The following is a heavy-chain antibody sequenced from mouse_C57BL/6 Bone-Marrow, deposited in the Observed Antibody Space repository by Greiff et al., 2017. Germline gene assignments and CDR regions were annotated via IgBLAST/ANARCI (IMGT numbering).Heavy chain of an antibody. CDR1: GFNIKDDY. V-gene: IGHV14-4*01. Sequence: VQLKESGAELVRPGASVKLSCTASGFNIKDDYMHWVKQRPEQGLEWIGWIDPENGDTEYASKFQGKATITADTSSNTAYLQLSSLTSEDTAVXYCTTWWFPWFAYWGQGTLVTVSA. CDR2: IDPENGDT. D-gene: IGHD1-1*02. J-gene: IGHJ3*01. CDR3: TTWWFPWFAY.